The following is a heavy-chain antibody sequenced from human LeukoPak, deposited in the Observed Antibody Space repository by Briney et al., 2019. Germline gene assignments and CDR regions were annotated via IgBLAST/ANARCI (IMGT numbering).Heavy chain of an antibody. J-gene: IGHJ4*02. CDR3: ARDFWTGYFDY. D-gene: IGHD3/OR15-3a*01. V-gene: IGHV3-48*02. Sequence: GRCLRLSCAASGFTFSTYSMNWVSQAPGKGMGWVSCISSSGSNNYYVDSVKGRFTISRDNVKNSLFLQMNSLSDEDTAVYYCARDFWTGYFDYWGQGTLVTVSS. CDR2: ISSSGSNN. CDR1: GFTFSTYS.